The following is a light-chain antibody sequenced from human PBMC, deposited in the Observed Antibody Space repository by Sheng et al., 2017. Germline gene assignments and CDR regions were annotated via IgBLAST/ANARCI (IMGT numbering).Light chain of an antibody. Sequence: EIVLTQSPGTLSLSPGERATLSCRASQTVSSSYLAWYQQKPGQSPRLLIYGASNRATGIPDRFSGSGSGSDFTLTISRLEPEDFAVYHCQLYGRHGRTFGQGTKLEIK. CDR2: GAS. CDR3: QLYGRHGRT. J-gene: IGKJ1*01. CDR1: QTVSSSY. V-gene: IGKV3-20*01.